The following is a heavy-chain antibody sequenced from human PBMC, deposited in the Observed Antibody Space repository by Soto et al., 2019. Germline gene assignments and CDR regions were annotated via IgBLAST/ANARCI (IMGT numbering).Heavy chain of an antibody. CDR1: GFTFSSYA. J-gene: IGHJ6*02. Sequence: GGSLRLSCGASGFTFSSYAMSWVRQAPGKGLEWVSAISGSGGSTYYADSVKGRFTISRDNSKNTLYLQMSSLRAEDTAVYYCATLPLLTGITAPSKYYGMDVWGQGTTVTVSS. CDR3: ATLPLLTGITAPSKYYGMDV. CDR2: ISGSGGST. D-gene: IGHD1-20*01. V-gene: IGHV3-23*01.